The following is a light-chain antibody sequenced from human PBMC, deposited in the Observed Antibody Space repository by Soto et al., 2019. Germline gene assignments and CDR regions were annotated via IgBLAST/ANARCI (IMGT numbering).Light chain of an antibody. CDR1: SSDVGGYDY. J-gene: IGLJ1*01. CDR2: EVS. CDR3: SSYSISTAYL. Sequence: QSALTQPASVSGSPGQSITISCTGTSSDVGGYDYVSWYQLHPGKAPKRMIFEVSNRPSGVSYRFSGSKSGNTASLPISRLQAEDEADYFCSSYSISTAYLFGTGTKVTVL. V-gene: IGLV2-14*01.